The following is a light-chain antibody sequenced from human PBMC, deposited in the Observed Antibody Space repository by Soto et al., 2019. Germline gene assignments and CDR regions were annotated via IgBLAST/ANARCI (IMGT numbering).Light chain of an antibody. CDR2: DVK. Sequence: QSALTQPRSVSGSPGQSVTISCTGTSSDVGGYNYVSWYQQHPGRAPRVMIYDVKTRPSGVPDRFSGSKSGNTASLTISELQAEDEADYYCCSYAGDDTFVFGTGTKLTVL. CDR1: SSDVGGYNY. CDR3: CSYAGDDTFV. J-gene: IGLJ1*01. V-gene: IGLV2-11*01.